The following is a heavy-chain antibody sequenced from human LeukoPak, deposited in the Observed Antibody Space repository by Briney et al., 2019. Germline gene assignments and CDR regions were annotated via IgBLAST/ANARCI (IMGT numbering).Heavy chain of an antibody. V-gene: IGHV1-8*02. Sequence: ASVKVSCKASGYTFTGYYMHWVRQAPGQGLEWMGWMNPNSGNTGYAQKFQGRVTMTRNTSISTAYMELSSLRSEDTAVYYCARGHATAGVYGDYGMDVWGQGTTVTVSS. J-gene: IGHJ6*02. CDR2: MNPNSGNT. CDR1: GYTFTGYY. CDR3: ARGHATAGVYGDYGMDV. D-gene: IGHD4-17*01.